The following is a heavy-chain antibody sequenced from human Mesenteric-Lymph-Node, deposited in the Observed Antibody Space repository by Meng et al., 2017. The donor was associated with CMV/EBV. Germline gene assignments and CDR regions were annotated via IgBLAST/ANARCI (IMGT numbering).Heavy chain of an antibody. CDR3: ARSSGSYSFNAFDI. D-gene: IGHD1-26*01. CDR1: GFTFSSYS. J-gene: IGHJ3*02. Sequence: GGSLRLSCAASGFTFSSYSMNWVRQAPGKGLEWVSSISSSSSYIYYADSVKGRFTISRDNAKNTVHLQMNSLRAEDTAVYYCARSSGSYSFNAFDIWGQGTMVTVSS. V-gene: IGHV3-21*01. CDR2: ISSSSSYI.